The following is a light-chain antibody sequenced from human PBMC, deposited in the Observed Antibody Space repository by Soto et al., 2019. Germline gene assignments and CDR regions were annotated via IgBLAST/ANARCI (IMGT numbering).Light chain of an antibody. Sequence: EIVLTHSPGTLSLSPGERATLSCRASQSVSSSYLACYRQKPGQAPRLLIYGASSRATGIPDRFSGSGSGTDFTLTISRLEPEDFAVYYCQQYGSSPQTFGQGTKVDIK. CDR1: QSVSSSY. CDR3: QQYGSSPQT. CDR2: GAS. V-gene: IGKV3-20*01. J-gene: IGKJ1*01.